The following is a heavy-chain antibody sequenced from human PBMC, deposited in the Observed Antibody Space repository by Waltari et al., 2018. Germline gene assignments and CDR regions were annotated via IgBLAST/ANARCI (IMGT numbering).Heavy chain of an antibody. V-gene: IGHV3-74*01. D-gene: IGHD6-13*01. CDR3: ARDLGYSSSWYGFDY. CDR2: INSDGSST. J-gene: IGHJ4*02. CDR1: GFTFSSYW. Sequence: EVQLVESGGGLVQPGGSLRLSCAASGFTFSSYWMHWVGQAHGKGRVWGSRINSDGSSTSYAYSVKGRFTISRDNAKNTLYLQMNSLRAEDTAVYYCARDLGYSSSWYGFDYWGQGTLVTVSS.